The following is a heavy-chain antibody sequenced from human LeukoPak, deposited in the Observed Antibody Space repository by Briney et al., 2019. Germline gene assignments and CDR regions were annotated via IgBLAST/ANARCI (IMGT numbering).Heavy chain of an antibody. Sequence: GASVKVSCKASGGTFSSYAISWVRQAPGQGLEWMGGIIPIFGTANYAQKFQGRVTITTDESTSTAYMELSSLRSEDTAVYYCARDIRPYYYDSSGYPTPAKYFDYWGQGTPVTVSS. CDR1: GGTFSSYA. CDR2: IIPIFGTA. V-gene: IGHV1-69*05. CDR3: ARDIRPYYYDSSGYPTPAKYFDY. J-gene: IGHJ4*02. D-gene: IGHD3-22*01.